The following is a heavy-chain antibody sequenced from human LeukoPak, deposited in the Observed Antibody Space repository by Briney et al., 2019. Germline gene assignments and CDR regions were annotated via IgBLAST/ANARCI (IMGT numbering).Heavy chain of an antibody. J-gene: IGHJ6*03. D-gene: IGHD3-16*02. V-gene: IGHV3-7*01. CDR3: ARRSYRGVIGLYYYYYMDV. Sequence: GSLRLSCVASGFSFSTHWMSWVRPAPGKGLGWGANIKKDGSEKYYVDSVKGRFTMSRDNAKNSVYLQMNRLRVEDTAVYYCARRSYRGVIGLYYYYYMDVWGKGTPVTVSS. CDR1: GFSFSTHW. CDR2: IKKDGSEK.